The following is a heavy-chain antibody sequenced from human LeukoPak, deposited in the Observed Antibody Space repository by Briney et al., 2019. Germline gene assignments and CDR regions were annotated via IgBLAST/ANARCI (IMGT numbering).Heavy chain of an antibody. V-gene: IGHV3-23*01. D-gene: IGHD3-22*01. CDR3: AKDRAFYYDSSGYYPDAFDI. CDR1: GFTFSSYV. J-gene: IGHJ3*02. Sequence: GGSLRLSCAASGFTFSSYVRSWVRQAPGKGLEWVSAISGSGGSTYYADCVKGRFTISRDNSKNTLYLQMNSLRAEDTAVYYCAKDRAFYYDSSGYYPDAFDIWGQGTMVTVSS. CDR2: ISGSGGST.